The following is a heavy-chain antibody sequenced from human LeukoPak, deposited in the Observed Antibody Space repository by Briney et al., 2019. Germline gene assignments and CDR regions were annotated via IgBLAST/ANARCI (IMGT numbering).Heavy chain of an antibody. CDR2: IKEDGSEK. Sequence: PGGSLRLSCVASGFTFSNFWMSWVRQAPGRVLEWVATIKEDGSEKYYVNSVKGRFTISRDNAKNSISLEMESLRADDTAVYYCARDKDSGATTGSIFDCWGQGTLVTVSS. CDR1: GFTFSNFW. D-gene: IGHD4-17*01. V-gene: IGHV3-7*03. CDR3: ARDKDSGATTGSIFDC. J-gene: IGHJ4*02.